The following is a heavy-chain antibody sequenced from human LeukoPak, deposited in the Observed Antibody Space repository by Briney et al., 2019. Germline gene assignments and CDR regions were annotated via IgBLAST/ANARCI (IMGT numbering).Heavy chain of an antibody. CDR2: IIPIFGTA. CDR1: GGTFSSYA. CDR3: ARETMITFGGVIVD. J-gene: IGHJ4*02. Sequence: GASVKVSCKASGGTFSSYAISWVRQAPGQGLEWMGGIIPIFGTANYAQKFQGRVTITADKSTSTAYMELSSLRSEDTAVYYCARETMITFGGVIVDWGQGTLVTVSS. D-gene: IGHD3-16*02. V-gene: IGHV1-69*06.